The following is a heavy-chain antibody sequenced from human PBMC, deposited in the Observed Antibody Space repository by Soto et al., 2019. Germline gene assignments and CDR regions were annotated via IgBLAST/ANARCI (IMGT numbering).Heavy chain of an antibody. CDR1: GVSLTNYY. Sequence: SETLSLTCSVSGVSLTNYYWSWVRQPPGKGLEWIGHIYYSGSANYNPSLKSRVTISADTSKNHFSLKLSSVTAADTAVYYCARRTGGWYFDYWGQGTLVTVSS. V-gene: IGHV4-59*08. J-gene: IGHJ4*02. CDR3: ARRTGGWYFDY. CDR2: IYYSGSA. D-gene: IGHD7-27*01.